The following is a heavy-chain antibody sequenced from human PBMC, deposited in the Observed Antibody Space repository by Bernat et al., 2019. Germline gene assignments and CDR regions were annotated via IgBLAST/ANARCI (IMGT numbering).Heavy chain of an antibody. Sequence: EVQLVESGGGLVQPGRSLRLSCAASGFTFDDYAMHWVRQAPGKGLAWVSGISWNSGSIGYADSVKGRFTISRDNAKNSLYLQMNSLRAEDTALYYCAKDMGLRYFDWLFLLDYWGQGTLVTVSS. D-gene: IGHD3-9*01. CDR1: GFTFDDYA. CDR3: AKDMGLRYFDWLFLLDY. V-gene: IGHV3-9*01. CDR2: ISWNSGSI. J-gene: IGHJ4*02.